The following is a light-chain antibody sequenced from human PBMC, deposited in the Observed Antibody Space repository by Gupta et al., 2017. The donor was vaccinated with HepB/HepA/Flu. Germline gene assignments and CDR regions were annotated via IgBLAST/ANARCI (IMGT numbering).Light chain of an antibody. V-gene: IGKV4-1*01. CDR1: QSVLYSSNNKNY. Sequence: DIVMTQSPDSLAVCLGERATINCKSSQSVLYSSNNKNYLAWYQQKPGQPPKLLIYWASTQESGVLDRFRSGGSGTNFSLTISSRQAEDVAVYYCHQYYNTPPRTFGQGTKLESK. CDR2: WAS. J-gene: IGKJ2*02. CDR3: HQYYNTPPRT.